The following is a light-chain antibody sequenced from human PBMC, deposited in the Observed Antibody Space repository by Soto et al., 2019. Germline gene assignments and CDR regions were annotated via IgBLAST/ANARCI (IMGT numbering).Light chain of an antibody. J-gene: IGKJ2*01. CDR1: QGIGNW. V-gene: IGKV1-5*03. Sequence: DIQMTQSPSTLSASVGDRVTITCRASQGIGNWLAWYQQKPGQAPRLLIYKASSLESGVPLRFSGSGSGTEFTLTISSLQPDDFATYYCQQYNSTFGQGTKLEIK. CDR2: KAS. CDR3: QQYNST.